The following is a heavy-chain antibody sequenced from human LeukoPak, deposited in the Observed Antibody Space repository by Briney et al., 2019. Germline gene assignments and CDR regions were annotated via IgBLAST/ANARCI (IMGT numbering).Heavy chain of an antibody. CDR1: GFPFSSYS. D-gene: IGHD4-17*01. CDR2: LSYDGSIK. J-gene: IGHJ6*02. CDR3: ARVTDDYGDHYYGMDV. Sequence: PGRSLRLSCVASGFPFSSYSFHWVRQAPGKGLEWVALLSYDGSIKHYADSVKGRFTLSRDNAQNSLYLQMSSLRAEDTAVYYCARVTDDYGDHYYGMDVWGQGTTVTVSS. V-gene: IGHV3-30*07.